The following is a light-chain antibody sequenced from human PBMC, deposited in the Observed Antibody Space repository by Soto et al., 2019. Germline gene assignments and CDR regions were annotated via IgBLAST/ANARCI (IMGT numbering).Light chain of an antibody. J-gene: IGLJ1*01. Sequence: QSVLTQPASVSGSPGQSITISCTGTSSDVGSYNLVSWYQQHPGKAPKLMIYEGSKRPSGVSNRFSGSKSGNTASLTVSGLQAADEADYFCKSYAGSNTYVFGSGTQVTVL. CDR1: SSDVGSYNL. V-gene: IGLV2-14*02. CDR2: EGS. CDR3: KSYAGSNTYV.